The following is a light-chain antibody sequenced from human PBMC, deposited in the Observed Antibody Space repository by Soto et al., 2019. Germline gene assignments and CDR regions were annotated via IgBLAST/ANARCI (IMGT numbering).Light chain of an antibody. CDR3: QQSYSTPGT. CDR1: QSISSY. Sequence: DIQMTQSPSSLSASVGDRVTITCRASQSISSYLNWYQQKPGKAPKLLIYAASSLQTGFPSRFSVSGSGTDFTLTISSLQPEDFATYYCQQSYSTPGTFGQGTKLEIK. CDR2: AAS. V-gene: IGKV1-39*01. J-gene: IGKJ2*01.